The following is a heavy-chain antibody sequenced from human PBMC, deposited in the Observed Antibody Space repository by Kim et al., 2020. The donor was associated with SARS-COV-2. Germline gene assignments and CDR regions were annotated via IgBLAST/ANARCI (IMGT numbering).Heavy chain of an antibody. CDR2: INPSGGST. V-gene: IGHV1-46*01. CDR1: GYTFTSYY. J-gene: IGHJ3*02. D-gene: IGHD3-22*01. Sequence: ASVKVSCKASGYTFTSYYMHWVRQAPGQGLEWMGIINPSGGSTSYAQKFQGRVTMTRDTSTSTVYMELSSLRSEDTAVYYCAREGPHEDSSGYYQNRPRKRDAFDIWGQGTMVTVSS. CDR3: AREGPHEDSSGYYQNRPRKRDAFDI.